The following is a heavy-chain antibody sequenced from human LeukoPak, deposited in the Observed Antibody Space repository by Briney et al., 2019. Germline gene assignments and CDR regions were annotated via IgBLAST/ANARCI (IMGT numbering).Heavy chain of an antibody. CDR3: ARDGGLPFAADY. D-gene: IGHD3-16*01. CDR2: ISTYNGNT. Sequence: GASVKVSCKASGYTFTSYGISWVRQAPGQGLEWMGWISTYNGNTNYAQKLQGRVTMSTETSTSTAYIRLKSVASDDTAVYYCARDGGLPFAADYWGQGTLVTVSS. J-gene: IGHJ4*02. V-gene: IGHV1-18*01. CDR1: GYTFTSYG.